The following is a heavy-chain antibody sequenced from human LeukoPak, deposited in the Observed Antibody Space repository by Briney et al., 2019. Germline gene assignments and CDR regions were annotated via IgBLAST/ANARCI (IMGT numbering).Heavy chain of an antibody. D-gene: IGHD3-16*01. CDR3: AREPRGRGSYLDY. Sequence: ASVKVSCKASGYTCTGYYMHWVRQAPGQGLEWMGWINPNSGGTNYAQKFQGRVTMARDTSISTAYMELSRLRSDDTAVYYCAREPRGRGSYLDYWGQGTLVTVSS. CDR1: GYTCTGYY. CDR2: INPNSGGT. V-gene: IGHV1-2*02. J-gene: IGHJ4*02.